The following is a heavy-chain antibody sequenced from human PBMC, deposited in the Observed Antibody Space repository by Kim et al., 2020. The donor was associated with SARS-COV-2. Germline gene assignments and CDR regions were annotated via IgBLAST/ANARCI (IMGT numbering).Heavy chain of an antibody. CDR3: ARDLGFSSDGSGY. V-gene: IGHV3-33*01. J-gene: IGHJ4*02. D-gene: IGHD6-19*01. Sequence: YYAASVKGRFTISRENSKNTLYLQMNSLRAEDTAVYYCARDLGFSSDGSGYWGQGTLVTVSS.